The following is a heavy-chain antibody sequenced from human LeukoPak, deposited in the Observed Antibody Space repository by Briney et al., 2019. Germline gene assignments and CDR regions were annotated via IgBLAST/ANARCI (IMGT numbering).Heavy chain of an antibody. CDR2: VRYDGSDK. Sequence: GGSLRLSCAASGFTLSSHGMHWVRQAPGKGLEWVAVVRYDGSDKYYADSVKGRFTISRDNSKNTLYLQMNSLRAEDTALYYCAKTGGRDGYGFDSWGQGTLVTVSP. D-gene: IGHD5-24*01. V-gene: IGHV3-30*02. CDR3: AKTGGRDGYGFDS. CDR1: GFTLSSHG. J-gene: IGHJ4*02.